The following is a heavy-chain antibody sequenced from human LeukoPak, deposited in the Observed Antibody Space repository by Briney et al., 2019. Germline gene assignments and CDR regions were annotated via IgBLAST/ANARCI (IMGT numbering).Heavy chain of an antibody. V-gene: IGHV4-34*01. D-gene: IGHD3-22*01. CDR2: INHSGST. CDR1: GGSFSGYY. CDR3: ARGRGYYDSSGYFVQYYFDY. J-gene: IGHJ4*02. Sequence: SETLSLTCAVYGGSFSGYYWSWIRQPPGKGLEWIGEINHSGSTNYNPSLKSRVTISVDTSENQFSLKLSSVTAADTAVYCCARGRGYYDSSGYFVQYYFDYWGQGTLVTVSS.